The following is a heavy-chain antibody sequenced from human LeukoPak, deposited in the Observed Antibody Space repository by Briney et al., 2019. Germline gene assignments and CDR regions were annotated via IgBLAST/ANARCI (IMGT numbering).Heavy chain of an antibody. J-gene: IGHJ4*02. CDR1: GGSISSYY. CDR3: ARVGDYHGGPQFDY. D-gene: IGHD3-16*01. CDR2: IYYSGST. Sequence: SETLSLTCTVSGGSISSYYWSWIRQPPGKGLEWIGYIYYSGSTNYNPSLKSRVTISVDTSKNQFSLKLSSVTAADTAVYYCARVGDYHGGPQFDYWGQGTLVTVSS. V-gene: IGHV4-59*01.